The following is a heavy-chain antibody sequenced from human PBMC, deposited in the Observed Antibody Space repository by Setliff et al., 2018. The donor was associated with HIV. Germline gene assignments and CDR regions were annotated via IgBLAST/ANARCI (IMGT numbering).Heavy chain of an antibody. CDR1: DDPINSFY. CDR3: ARIPWVATLWGGAFDL. V-gene: IGHV4-4*09. Sequence: PSETLSLTCTVSDDPINSFYWSWIRQPPGKGLEWIGYIYTSGSTNYNPSLEGRVTISVDTSKNQFSLQLSSVTAADTAVYYCARIPWVATLWGGAFDLWGHGTMVTVSS. D-gene: IGHD5-12*01. CDR2: IYTSGST. J-gene: IGHJ3*01.